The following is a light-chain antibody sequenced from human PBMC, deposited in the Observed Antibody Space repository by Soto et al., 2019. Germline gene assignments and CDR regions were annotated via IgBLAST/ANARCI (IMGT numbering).Light chain of an antibody. CDR3: QLYNSPPWT. Sequence: DIHITQSPSTLSASVGDRVTITCRASQSISNWLAWYQQRPGKVPRLLIYKASNLESGVPARFSGSGSVTEFTLTISSLQPDDFATYYCQLYNSPPWTFGQGTKVEIK. V-gene: IGKV1-5*03. J-gene: IGKJ1*01. CDR1: QSISNW. CDR2: KAS.